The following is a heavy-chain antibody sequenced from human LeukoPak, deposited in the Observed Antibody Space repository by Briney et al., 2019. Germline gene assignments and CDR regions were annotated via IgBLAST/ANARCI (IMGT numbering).Heavy chain of an antibody. V-gene: IGHV3-11*05. CDR2: ISSSSSYT. J-gene: IGHJ4*02. D-gene: IGHD4-23*01. CDR1: GFTFSDYY. Sequence: GGSLRLSCAASGFTFSDYYMSWIRQAPGKGLEWVSYISSSSSYTNYADSVKGRFTVSRDKSKNTLFLQMNSLRAEDTAVYYCATGPTVATSSLFWGQGTLVTVSS. CDR3: ATGPTVATSSLF.